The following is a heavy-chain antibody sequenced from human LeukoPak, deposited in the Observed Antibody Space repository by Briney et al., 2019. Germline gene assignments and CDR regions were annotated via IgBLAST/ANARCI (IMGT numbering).Heavy chain of an antibody. CDR2: ISYSGNV. Sequence: SETLSLTCTVSRDSISSPDYNWGWIRQSPGKGLEWIASISYSGNVDHDPSLKSRVTMSEDTSKKQISLTLTSVTAADTAVYYCARGWDIVVVVGATRWFDPWGQGNLVTVSS. V-gene: IGHV4-39*01. CDR3: ARGWDIVVVVGATRWFDP. J-gene: IGHJ5*02. D-gene: IGHD2-15*01. CDR1: RDSISSPDYN.